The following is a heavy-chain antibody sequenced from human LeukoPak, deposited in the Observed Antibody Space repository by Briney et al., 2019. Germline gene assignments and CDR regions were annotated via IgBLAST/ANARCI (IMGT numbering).Heavy chain of an antibody. Sequence: SETLSLTCTVSGGSISSSSYYWGWIRQPPGKGLEWIGSIYYSGSTYYNPSLKSRVTISVDTSKNQFSLKLSSVTAADTAVYYCARDLGIGSAFDIWGQGTMVTVSS. CDR3: ARDLGIGSAFDI. V-gene: IGHV4-39*07. D-gene: IGHD3-16*01. J-gene: IGHJ3*02. CDR1: GGSISSSSYY. CDR2: IYYSGST.